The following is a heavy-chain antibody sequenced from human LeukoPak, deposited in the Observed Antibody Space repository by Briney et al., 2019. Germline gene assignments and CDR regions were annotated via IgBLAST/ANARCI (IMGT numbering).Heavy chain of an antibody. V-gene: IGHV3-30*02. CDR2: IPFDGNNE. CDR3: AKTWNDVLDY. Sequence: GGSLRLSCAASGFTFSTYGMHWVRQPPGKGLEWVAFIPFDGNNEYYADFVKGRFTISRDNFKNTLYLQLNSLRAEDTAAYYCAKTWNDVLDYWGQGTLVTVSS. J-gene: IGHJ4*02. D-gene: IGHD1-1*01. CDR1: GFTFSTYG.